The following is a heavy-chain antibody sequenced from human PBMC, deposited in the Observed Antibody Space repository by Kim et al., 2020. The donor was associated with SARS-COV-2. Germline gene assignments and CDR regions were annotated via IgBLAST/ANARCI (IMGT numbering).Heavy chain of an antibody. CDR3: ARDTSGGLTCSTSGCYTLAGMDV. D-gene: IGHD2-2*02. J-gene: IGHJ6*02. CDR2: ISYDSFNK. Sequence: GGSLRLSCAASGFTFSRYTMYWVRQAPGKGLEWVAVISYDSFNKYYAESVKGRFTISRDNSKNTLFLQMNSLRAEDTAVYFCARDTSGGLTCSTSGCYTLAGMDVWGQGTTVTVSS. V-gene: IGHV3-30-3*01. CDR1: GFTFSRYT.